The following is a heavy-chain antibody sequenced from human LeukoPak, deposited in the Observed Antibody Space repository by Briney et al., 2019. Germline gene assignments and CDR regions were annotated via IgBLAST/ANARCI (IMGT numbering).Heavy chain of an antibody. V-gene: IGHV3-64*05. CDR2: ISSNGGWT. CDR1: GFTFSTYA. Sequence: PGGSLRLSCSASGFTFSTYAMHWVRQAPGKGLEYVSGISSNGGWTYHADSVKGRFTISRDNSKNTLSVQMSSLRAEDTAVYYCVKGLQYSTGGVDVWGQGTTVTVSS. CDR3: VKGLQYSTGGVDV. D-gene: IGHD1-26*01. J-gene: IGHJ6*02.